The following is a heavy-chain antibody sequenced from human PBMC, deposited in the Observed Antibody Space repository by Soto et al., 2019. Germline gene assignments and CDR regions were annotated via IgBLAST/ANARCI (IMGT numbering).Heavy chain of an antibody. J-gene: IGHJ4*02. CDR1: GFTFSSYA. CDR3: AKGLKYYDSSGYYNFDY. D-gene: IGHD3-22*01. CDR2: ISGSGGST. V-gene: IGHV3-23*01. Sequence: EVQLLESGGGLVQPGGSLRLSCAASGFTFSSYAMSWVRQAPGKGLEWVSAISGSGGSTYYADSVKGRFTISRDNSKNTLYLQMNSLRAEDTAVYYCAKGLKYYDSSGYYNFDYWGQGSLVTVSS.